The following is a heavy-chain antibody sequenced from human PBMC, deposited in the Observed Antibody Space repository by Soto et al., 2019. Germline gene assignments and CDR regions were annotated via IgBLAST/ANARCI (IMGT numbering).Heavy chain of an antibody. V-gene: IGHV2-5*02. CDR1: GFSLSTSGVG. CDR3: SNFYPYDVGSGNTY. Sequence: QITLKESGPTLVKPTQTLTLTCTFSGFSLSTSGVGVGWIRQPPGKALEWLALIYWDDDKRYSPSLKSRLTNTKHTSKNTLDQTINNMDPVQPPTYNCSNFYPYDVGSGNTYWGHGTMIAVSS. J-gene: IGHJ4*01. CDR2: IYWDDDK. D-gene: IGHD3-10*01.